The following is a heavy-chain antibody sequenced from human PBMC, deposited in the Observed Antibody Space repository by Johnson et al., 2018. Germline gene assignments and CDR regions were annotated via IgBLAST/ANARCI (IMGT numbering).Heavy chain of an antibody. CDR2: IYPGDSDT. Sequence: VQLVQSGAEVTKPGESLKISCKGSGYSFTSYWIGWVRQMPGKGLEWMGIIYPGDSDTRYSPSFQGQVTISAAKSISTASLQWSSLTASDTAMYYCARREMATIDDAFEIWGQGTMVTVSS. J-gene: IGHJ3*02. V-gene: IGHV5-51*03. CDR3: ARREMATIDDAFEI. D-gene: IGHD5-24*01. CDR1: GYSFTSYW.